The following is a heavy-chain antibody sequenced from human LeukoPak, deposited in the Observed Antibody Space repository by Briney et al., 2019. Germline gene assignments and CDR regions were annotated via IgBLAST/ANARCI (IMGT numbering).Heavy chain of an antibody. V-gene: IGHV3-73*01. CDR3: STSGDTSMVMGY. CDR2: IRGKANSYAT. D-gene: IGHD5-18*01. J-gene: IGHJ4*02. CDR1: GFTFSGSA. Sequence: GGSLKLSCAASGFTFSGSAMHWVRQASGKGLEWVGRIRGKANSYATAFAASVKGRFTMSRDDSENTAYPQMNSLKTEDTAVYYCSTSGDTSMVMGYWGQGTLVTVSS.